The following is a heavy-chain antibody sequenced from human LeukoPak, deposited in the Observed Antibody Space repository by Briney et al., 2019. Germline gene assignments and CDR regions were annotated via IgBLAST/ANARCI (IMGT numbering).Heavy chain of an antibody. D-gene: IGHD3-22*01. CDR3: ARVISDRSDDYYGGYGFDI. J-gene: IGHJ3*02. Sequence: GASVKVSCKASGYTFTSYYMHWVRQAPGQGLEWMGIINPRGGSTTYAQKVRGRVTMTRDTSTSTVYMELSSLRSEDTAVYYCARVISDRSDDYYGGYGFDIWGQGTMVTVSS. CDR2: INPRGGST. CDR1: GYTFTSYY. V-gene: IGHV1-46*01.